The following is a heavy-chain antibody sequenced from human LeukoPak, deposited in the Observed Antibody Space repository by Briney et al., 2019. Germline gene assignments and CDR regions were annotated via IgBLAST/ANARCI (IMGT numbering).Heavy chain of an antibody. Sequence: ASVKVSCKASGYTFTSYYMHRVRQAPGQGLEWMGIINPSGGSTSYAQKFQGRVTMTRDTSTSTVYMELSSLRSEDTAVYYCARGGDIVVVVAATNLGVYWGQGTLVTVSS. J-gene: IGHJ4*02. V-gene: IGHV1-46*01. CDR2: INPSGGST. CDR1: GYTFTSYY. CDR3: ARGGDIVVVVAATNLGVY. D-gene: IGHD2-15*01.